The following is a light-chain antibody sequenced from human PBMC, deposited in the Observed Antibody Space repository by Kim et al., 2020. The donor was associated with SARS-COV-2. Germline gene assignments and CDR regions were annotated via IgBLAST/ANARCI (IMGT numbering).Light chain of an antibody. CDR2: EVK. Sequence: GQKSTISCEGTSSDIGGYNFVGWYQQHPGKAPEVMIYEVKKRPSGVPDRFSGSKSGNTASLTVSGVQAEDEADYYCSSYAGRQNLVFGGGTQLTVL. J-gene: IGLJ2*01. CDR1: SSDIGGYNF. CDR3: SSYAGRQNLV. V-gene: IGLV2-8*01.